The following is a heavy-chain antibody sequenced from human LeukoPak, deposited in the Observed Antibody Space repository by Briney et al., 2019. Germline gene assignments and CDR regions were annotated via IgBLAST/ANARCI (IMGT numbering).Heavy chain of an antibody. CDR1: GFTFSNYA. Sequence: GGSLRLSCAASGFTFSNYAMNWVRQAPGKGLEWVSDISGSGRSIYYGDSFQGRFTISRDNSKNTVYLQMNSLRAEDTAIYYCAKGVRPHGDYFDYWGQGTLVTVSS. J-gene: IGHJ4*02. V-gene: IGHV3-23*01. CDR3: AKGVRPHGDYFDY. D-gene: IGHD3-10*01. CDR2: ISGSGRSI.